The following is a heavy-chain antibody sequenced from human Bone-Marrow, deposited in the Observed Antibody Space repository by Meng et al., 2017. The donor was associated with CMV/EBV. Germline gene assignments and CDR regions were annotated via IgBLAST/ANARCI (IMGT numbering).Heavy chain of an antibody. Sequence: GGSLRLSCAASGFTFSTYAMHWVRQAPGKGLEWVAVISYDGSNKYYADSVKGRFTISRDNSKNTLYLQMNSLKAEDTAVYYCARDPDYGDYDEDYYFDYWGQGTLVTFSS. D-gene: IGHD4-17*01. CDR1: GFTFSTYA. V-gene: IGHV3-30-3*01. CDR3: ARDPDYGDYDEDYYFDY. J-gene: IGHJ4*02. CDR2: ISYDGSNK.